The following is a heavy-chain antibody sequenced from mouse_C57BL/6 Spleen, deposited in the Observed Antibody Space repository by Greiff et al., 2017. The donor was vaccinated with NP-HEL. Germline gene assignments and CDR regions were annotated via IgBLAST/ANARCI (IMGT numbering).Heavy chain of an antibody. Sequence: EVKLVESGEGLVKPGGSLKLSCAASGFTFSSYAMSWVRQTPEKRLEWVAYISSGGDYIYYADTVKGRFTISRDNARNTLYLQMSSLKSEDTAMYYCTRERGTTVPYFDYWGQGTTLTVSS. J-gene: IGHJ2*01. CDR2: ISSGGDYI. D-gene: IGHD1-1*01. CDR3: TRERGTTVPYFDY. V-gene: IGHV5-9-1*02. CDR1: GFTFSSYA.